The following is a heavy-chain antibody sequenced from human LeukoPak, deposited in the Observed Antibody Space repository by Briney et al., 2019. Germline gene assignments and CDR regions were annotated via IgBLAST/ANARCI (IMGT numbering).Heavy chain of an antibody. CDR2: ISYDGSNK. D-gene: IGHD6-13*01. CDR3: AKEVRSSSSWYCPPDY. J-gene: IGHJ4*02. V-gene: IGHV3-30*18. Sequence: PGRSLRLSCAASGFTFSSYGMHWVRQAPGKGLEWVAVISYDGSNKYYVDSVKGRFTISRDNSKNTLYLQMNSLRAEDTAVYYCAKEVRSSSSWYCPPDYWGQGTLVTVSS. CDR1: GFTFSSYG.